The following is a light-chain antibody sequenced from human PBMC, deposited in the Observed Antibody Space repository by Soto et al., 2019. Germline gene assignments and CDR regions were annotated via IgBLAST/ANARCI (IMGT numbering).Light chain of an antibody. V-gene: IGKV3-11*01. J-gene: IGKJ2*01. CDR3: QQRRNWPYT. CDR2: DAS. Sequence: ENVLTQSPATLSLSPGERATLSCRASQSVRSYLAWYQQKPGHAPRLLIYDASNRATGIPARFSGSGSGTYFTLTISRLEPEDFAVYYCQQRRNWPYTFGQGTKLEIK. CDR1: QSVRSY.